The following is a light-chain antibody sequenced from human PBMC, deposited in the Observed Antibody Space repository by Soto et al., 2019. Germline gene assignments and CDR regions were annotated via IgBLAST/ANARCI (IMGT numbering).Light chain of an antibody. CDR3: QQYDSLPLT. J-gene: IGKJ4*02. CDR2: DVS. V-gene: IGKV1-33*01. CDR1: KGIRNY. Sequence: DFRLPQSPSSLLASVGDRATFTCRPIKGIRNYLNWYQVKPGRAPKLLVYDVSTLEPGVPSRFSGSGYGSYFTFTINNLQAEDVATYYCQQYDSLPLTFGGGTKVEIK.